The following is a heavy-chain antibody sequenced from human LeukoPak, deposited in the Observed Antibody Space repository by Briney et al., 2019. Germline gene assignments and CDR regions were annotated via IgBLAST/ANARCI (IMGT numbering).Heavy chain of an antibody. CDR2: IRPDGSEE. CDR3: ARLLGTVTTYDY. J-gene: IGHJ4*02. Sequence: TGGSLRLSCAASGFTFSSHWMSWVRQAPGKGLEWVASIRPDGSEEYYMDSVKGRFTISRDNAKSSLYLQMNSLRAEDTAVYYCARLLGTVTTYDYWGQGTLVTVSS. V-gene: IGHV3-7*01. CDR1: GFTFSSHW. D-gene: IGHD1-7*01.